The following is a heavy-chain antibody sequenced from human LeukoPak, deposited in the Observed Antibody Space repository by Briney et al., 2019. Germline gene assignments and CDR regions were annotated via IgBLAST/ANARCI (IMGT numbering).Heavy chain of an antibody. CDR1: GGSFSNYY. J-gene: IGHJ4*02. V-gene: IGHV4-34*01. CDR2: IHPYGFT. Sequence: SETLSLTCAVSGGSFSNYYWSWIRQPPGKGLEWIGEIHPYGFTNFYPSLKSRLSISVDTSKNQFSLKLTSVTAADTAVYYCSRGSDESKTGDSWGQGSLVTVSS. D-gene: IGHD3-9*01. CDR3: SRGSDESKTGDS.